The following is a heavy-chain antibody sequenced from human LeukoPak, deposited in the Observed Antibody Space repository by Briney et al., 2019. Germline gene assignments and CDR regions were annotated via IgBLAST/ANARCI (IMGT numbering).Heavy chain of an antibody. J-gene: IGHJ4*02. Sequence: PSETLSLTCSVSGGSISSHYWSWIRQPPGKGLEWIGYIYYSGSTKYNPSLKSRVTISVDTSKNQFSLKLSSVTAEDTAVYYCARELGGYDRSWVPVDYWGQGTLVTVSS. V-gene: IGHV4-59*11. CDR1: GGSISSHY. D-gene: IGHD5-12*01. CDR3: ARELGGYDRSWVPVDY. CDR2: IYYSGST.